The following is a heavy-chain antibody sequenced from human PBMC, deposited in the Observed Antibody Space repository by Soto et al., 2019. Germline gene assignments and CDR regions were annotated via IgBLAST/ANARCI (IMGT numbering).Heavy chain of an antibody. CDR2: IYYSGST. Sequence: KTSETLSLTCTVSGGSISSYYWSWIRQPPGKGLEWIGYIYYSGSTNYNPSLKSRVTISVDTSKNQFSLKLSSVTAADTAVYYCARDSGRYYYDSSGFHGMDVWGQGTTVTVSS. D-gene: IGHD3-22*01. CDR3: ARDSGRYYYDSSGFHGMDV. CDR1: GGSISSYY. V-gene: IGHV4-59*01. J-gene: IGHJ6*02.